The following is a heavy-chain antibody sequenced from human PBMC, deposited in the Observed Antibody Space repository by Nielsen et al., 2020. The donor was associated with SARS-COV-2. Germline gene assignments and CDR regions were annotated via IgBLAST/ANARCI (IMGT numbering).Heavy chain of an antibody. J-gene: IGHJ6*02. CDR1: GFTFSSYG. CDR3: AKEERFLEWLPYYYYYGMDV. D-gene: IGHD3-3*01. CDR2: IWYDGSNK. Sequence: GESLKISCAASGFTFSSYGMHWVRQAPGKGLEWVAVIWYDGSNKYYADSVKGRFTISRDNSKNTLYLQMNSLRAEDTAVYYCAKEERFLEWLPYYYYYGMDVWGQGTTVTVPS. V-gene: IGHV3-30*02.